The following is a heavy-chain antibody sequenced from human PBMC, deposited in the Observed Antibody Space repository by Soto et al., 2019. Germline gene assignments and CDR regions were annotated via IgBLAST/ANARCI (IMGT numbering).Heavy chain of an antibody. CDR2: IIPIFGTA. D-gene: IGHD3-22*01. J-gene: IGHJ6*02. CDR3: ARGYYDSSGYYYYYYGMDV. V-gene: IGHV1-69*01. CDR1: GGTFSSYA. Sequence: QVQLVQSGAEVKKPGSSVKVFCKASGGTFSSYAISWVRQAPGQGLEWMGGIIPIFGTANYAQKFQGRVTITADESTSTAYMELSSLRSEDTAVYYCARGYYDSSGYYYYYYGMDVWGQGTTVTVSS.